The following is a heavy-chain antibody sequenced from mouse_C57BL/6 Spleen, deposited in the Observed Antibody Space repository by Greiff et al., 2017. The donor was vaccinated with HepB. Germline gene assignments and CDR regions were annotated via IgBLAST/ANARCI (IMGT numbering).Heavy chain of an antibody. Sequence: VQLVESGAELVRPGASVTLSCKASGYTFTDYEMHWVKQTPVHGLEWIGAIDPETGGTAYNQKFKGKAILTADKSSSTAYMELRSLTSEDSAVYYCTDYYGSKRDWFAYWGQGTLVTVSA. V-gene: IGHV1-15*01. J-gene: IGHJ3*01. CDR1: GYTFTDYE. CDR3: TDYYGSKRDWFAY. D-gene: IGHD1-1*01. CDR2: IDPETGGT.